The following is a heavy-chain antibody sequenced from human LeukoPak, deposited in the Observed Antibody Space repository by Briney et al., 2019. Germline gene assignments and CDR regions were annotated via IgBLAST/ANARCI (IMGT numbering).Heavy chain of an antibody. D-gene: IGHD3-10*01. CDR3: ATITFMVRGVYYAFDI. J-gene: IGHJ3*02. V-gene: IGHV1-69-2*01. CDR1: GYTFTDYY. Sequence: ASVKLSCKVSGYTFTDYYMHWVQHAPGKGLEWVGLVDPEDGETIYAEKFPGRVTITADTSTDTAYMELSSLRSEDTAVYYCATITFMVRGVYYAFDIWGQGTMVTVSS. CDR2: VDPEDGET.